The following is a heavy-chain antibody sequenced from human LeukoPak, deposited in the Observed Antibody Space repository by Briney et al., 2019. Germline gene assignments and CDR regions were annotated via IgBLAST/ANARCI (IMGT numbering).Heavy chain of an antibody. V-gene: IGHV4-59*08. J-gene: IGHJ4*02. CDR2: IYYSGST. CDR3: ARLYSNYEYFDY. Sequence: SETLSLTCTVSGGSISSYYWSWIRQPPGKGLEWIGYIYYSGSTNYNPSLKSRVTISVDTSKNQFSLKLSSVTAADTAVYYCARLYSNYEYFDYWDQGTLVTVSS. D-gene: IGHD4-11*01. CDR1: GGSISSYY.